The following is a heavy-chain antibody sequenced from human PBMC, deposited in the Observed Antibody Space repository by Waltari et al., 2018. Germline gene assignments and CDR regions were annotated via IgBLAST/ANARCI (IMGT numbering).Heavy chain of an antibody. CDR2: ISSGSSSR. V-gene: IGHV3-21*01. Sequence: EVQLVGSGGGLVKPGGSLRRSCAASGFTFSSYTMNWVRQAPGKGLDCFSSISSGSSSRSYADSVKGRFTISRDNAKNSLYVQMNSLRVEDTAVYYCAREWGVMVGTAGFYFDYWGQGALVTVSS. D-gene: IGHD2-15*01. J-gene: IGHJ4*02. CDR3: AREWGVMVGTAGFYFDY. CDR1: GFTFSSYT.